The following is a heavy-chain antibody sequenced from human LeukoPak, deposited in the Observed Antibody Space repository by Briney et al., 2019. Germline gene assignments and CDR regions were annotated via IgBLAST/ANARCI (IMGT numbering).Heavy chain of an antibody. CDR1: GYSISSGYY. CDR2: IYHSGST. J-gene: IGHJ4*02. CDR3: TGYCSSTSCLFDY. D-gene: IGHD2-2*01. Sequence: SETLSLTCTVSGYSISSGYYWGWIRQPPGKGLEWIGSIYHSGSTYYNPSLKSRVTISVDTSKNQFSLKLSSVTAADTAVYYCTGYCSSTSCLFDYWGQGTLVTVSS. V-gene: IGHV4-38-2*02.